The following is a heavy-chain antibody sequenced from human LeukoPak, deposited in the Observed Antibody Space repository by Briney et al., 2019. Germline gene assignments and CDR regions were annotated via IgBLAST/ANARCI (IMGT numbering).Heavy chain of an antibody. V-gene: IGHV4-39*01. Sequence: SETLSLTCTVSGGSMSIGGYYWGWIRQPPGKGLEWIGSVHYSGSVYYNPSLKSRVTMSADTSKNQFSLNLSSVTAADTAVYHCAGPTSDYFDYWGQGTLVTVSS. CDR3: AGPTSDYFDY. J-gene: IGHJ4*02. CDR1: GGSMSIGGYY. CDR2: VHYSGSV.